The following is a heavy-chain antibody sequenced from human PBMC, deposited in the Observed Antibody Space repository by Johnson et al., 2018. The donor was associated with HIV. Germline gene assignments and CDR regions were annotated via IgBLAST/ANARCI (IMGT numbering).Heavy chain of an antibody. J-gene: IGHJ3*02. CDR3: ATSTASDALDI. CDR1: GFIFSDYY. V-gene: IGHV3-33*08. D-gene: IGHD1-1*01. CDR2: IWSDGSNK. Sequence: QVQLVESGGGLVRPGGSLRLSCAASGFIFSDYYMSWIRQAPGKGLEWVAVIWSDGSNKHYADSVKGRFTISRDNSKNTLYLQMNSLRAEDTAVYYCATSTASDALDIWGQGTMVTVSS.